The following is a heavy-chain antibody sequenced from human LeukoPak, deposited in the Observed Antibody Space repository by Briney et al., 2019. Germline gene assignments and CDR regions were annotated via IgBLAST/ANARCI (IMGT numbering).Heavy chain of an antibody. CDR3: ASLYSSSWPYYYYYYGMDV. V-gene: IGHV4-39*01. D-gene: IGHD6-13*01. CDR2: IYYSGST. CDR1: GGSISSSSYY. J-gene: IGHJ6*02. Sequence: PSETLSLTCTVSGGSISSSSYYWGWTRQPPGKGLEWIGSIYYSGSTYYNPSLKSRVTISVDTSKNQFSLKLSSVTAADTAVYYCASLYSSSWPYYYYYYGMDVWGQGTTVTVSS.